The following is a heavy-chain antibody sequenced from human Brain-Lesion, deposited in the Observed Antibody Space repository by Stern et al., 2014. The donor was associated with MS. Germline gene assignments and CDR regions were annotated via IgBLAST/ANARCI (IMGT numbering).Heavy chain of an antibody. CDR2: INPKSGGT. CDR1: GYTFTGYY. J-gene: IGHJ4*02. CDR3: ATYYYDSTGYNDF. D-gene: IGHD3-22*01. V-gene: IGHV1-2*04. Sequence: QMQLVQSGAEVKKPGASVKVSCKASGYTFTGYYMHWVRQAPGQGLELMGWINPKSGGTKYAQKVQGWVTMTRDTSINTAYMELSRLRSDDTAVYYCATYYYDSTGYNDFWGQGTLVTVSS.